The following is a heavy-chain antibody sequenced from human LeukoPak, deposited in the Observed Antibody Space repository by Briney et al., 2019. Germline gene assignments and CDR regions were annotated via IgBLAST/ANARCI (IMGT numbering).Heavy chain of an antibody. D-gene: IGHD3-10*01. J-gene: IGHJ6*03. Sequence: SETLPPTCTVSGVSISSYFWTWIRQAPGKGLEWIGYIYYIGTTNYNPSLKSRATISVDMSKNQFSLKLTSVTAADTAVYYCAREGYGSGSSHFMDVWGTGTTVTVSS. CDR2: IYYIGTT. V-gene: IGHV4-59*01. CDR3: AREGYGSGSSHFMDV. CDR1: GVSISSYF.